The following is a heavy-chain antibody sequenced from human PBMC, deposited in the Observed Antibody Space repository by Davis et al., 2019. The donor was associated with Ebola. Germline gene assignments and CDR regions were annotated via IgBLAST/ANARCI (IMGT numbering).Heavy chain of an antibody. Sequence: MPSETLSLTCTVSGASVRSGAYYWSWIRQPPGKGLEWIGSLYYSGFTNYNPSLKSRVPMSVDTSKNQFSLKLSSVTAADTAVFYCARGSGWYRTPFDYWGQGTLVTVSS. J-gene: IGHJ4*02. CDR2: LYYSGFT. V-gene: IGHV4-61*08. CDR1: GASVRSGAYY. CDR3: ARGSGWYRTPFDY. D-gene: IGHD6-19*01.